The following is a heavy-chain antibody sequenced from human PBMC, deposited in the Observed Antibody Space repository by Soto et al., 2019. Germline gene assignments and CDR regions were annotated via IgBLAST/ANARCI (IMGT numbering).Heavy chain of an antibody. V-gene: IGHV3-23*01. CDR3: ATGCRVLASCFDY. CDR1: GFTFSSYA. J-gene: IGHJ4*02. CDR2: ISGSGGST. Sequence: GPLRLSCAASGFTFSSYAMSWVRQAPGKGLEWVSAISGSGGSTYYADSVKGRFTISRDNSKNTLYLQMNSLRAEDTAVYYCATGCRVLASCFDYWGQGPLVTVSS. D-gene: IGHD2-15*01.